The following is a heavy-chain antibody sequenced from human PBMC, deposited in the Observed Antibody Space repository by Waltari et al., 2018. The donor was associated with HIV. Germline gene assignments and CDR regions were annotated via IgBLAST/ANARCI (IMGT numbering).Heavy chain of an antibody. Sequence: EVQLVESGGGLVQPGGSLRLSCAASGFTFSSYWMSWVRQAPGKGLEWVANIKQDGSEKDYVDSVKGRFTSSRDNAKNSLYLQMNSLRAEDTAVYYCARGDYGDAFDYWGQGTLVTISS. V-gene: IGHV3-7*01. CDR3: ARGDYGDAFDY. J-gene: IGHJ4*02. CDR1: GFTFSSYW. D-gene: IGHD4-17*01. CDR2: IKQDGSEK.